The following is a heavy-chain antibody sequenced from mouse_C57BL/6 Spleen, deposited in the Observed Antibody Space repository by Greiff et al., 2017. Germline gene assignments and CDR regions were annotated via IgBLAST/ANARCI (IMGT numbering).Heavy chain of an antibody. D-gene: IGHD1-1*01. V-gene: IGHV1-59*01. CDR3: ARGYYGSLDFDV. CDR2: IDPSDSYT. CDR1: GYTFTSYW. Sequence: QVQLQQPGAELVRPGTSVKLSCKASGYTFTSYWMHWVKQRPGQGLEWIGVIDPSDSYTNYNQKFKGKATLTVDTSSSTSYMQRSSLTSEDSAVYYCARGYYGSLDFDVWGTGTTVTVSS. J-gene: IGHJ1*03.